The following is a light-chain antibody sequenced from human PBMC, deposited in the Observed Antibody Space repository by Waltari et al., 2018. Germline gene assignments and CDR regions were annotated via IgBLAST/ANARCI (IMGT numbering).Light chain of an antibody. CDR3: QQYSDWPYT. J-gene: IGKJ2*01. CDR1: QSVSSH. CDR2: GAS. Sequence: EIAMTQSPGTLSVSPGERLTLSCRASQSVSSHLAWYQQKPGQAPTLLIYGASTRATGRPARFSGSGSGTEFTLTISSLQSEDFADYYCQQYSDWPYTFGQGTKLEIK. V-gene: IGKV3-15*01.